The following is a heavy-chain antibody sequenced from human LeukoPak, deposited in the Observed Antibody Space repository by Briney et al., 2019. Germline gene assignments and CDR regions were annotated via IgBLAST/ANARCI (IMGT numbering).Heavy chain of an antibody. CDR3: ARGLGYCSSTSCYGLYNWFDP. CDR1: GGSISSGSYY. J-gene: IGHJ5*02. V-gene: IGHV4-61*02. D-gene: IGHD2-2*01. CDR2: IYTSGST. Sequence: SETLSLTCTVSGGSISSGSYYWSWIRQPAGKGLEWIGRIYTSGSTNYNPSLKSRVTISVDTSKNQFSLKLSSVTAADTAVYYCARGLGYCSSTSCYGLYNWFDPWGQGTLVTVSS.